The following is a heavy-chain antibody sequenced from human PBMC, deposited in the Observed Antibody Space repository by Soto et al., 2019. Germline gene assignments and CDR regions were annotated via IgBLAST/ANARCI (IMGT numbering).Heavy chain of an antibody. D-gene: IGHD1-26*01. J-gene: IGHJ4*02. CDR3: ARHHVRGRTIAGAAEF. CDR2: INHSGNT. V-gene: IGHV4-34*01. CDR1: GGSLSGYY. Sequence: QVQLQQWGAGLLKPSETLSLTCAVYGGSLSGYYWSWIRQPPGKALEWLGEINHSGNTNYNPSLKRRVTISVDTSKNQLFLNLSSVTAADTAMYYCARHHVRGRTIAGAAEFWGQGTLVTFSS.